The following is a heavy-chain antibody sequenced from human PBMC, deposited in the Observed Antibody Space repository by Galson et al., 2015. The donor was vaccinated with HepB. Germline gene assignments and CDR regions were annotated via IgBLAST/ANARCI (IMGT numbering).Heavy chain of an antibody. CDR2: IIPIFGTA. CDR1: GGTFSSYA. D-gene: IGHD1-26*01. J-gene: IGHJ6*02. CDR3: ARVSIVVGATLRAPKHYYYGMDV. Sequence: SVKVSCKASGGTFSSYAISWVRQAPGQGLEWMGGIIPIFGTANYAQKFQGRVTITADESTSTVYMELSSLRSEDTAVYYCARVSIVVGATLRAPKHYYYGMDVWGQGTTVTVSS. V-gene: IGHV1-69*13.